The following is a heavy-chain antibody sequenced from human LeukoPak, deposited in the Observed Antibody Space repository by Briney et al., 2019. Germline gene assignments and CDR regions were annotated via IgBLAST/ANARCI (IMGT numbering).Heavy chain of an antibody. CDR1: GGSFSGYY. CDR3: ARWQWLVLTGYFDY. CDR2: INHSGST. D-gene: IGHD6-19*01. Sequence: SETLSLTCAVYGGSFSGYYWSWIRQPPGKGLEWIGEINHSGSTNYNPSLKSRVTISVDTSKNQFSLKLSSVTAADTAVYYCARWQWLVLTGYFDYWGKGTLVTVSS. V-gene: IGHV4-34*01. J-gene: IGHJ4*02.